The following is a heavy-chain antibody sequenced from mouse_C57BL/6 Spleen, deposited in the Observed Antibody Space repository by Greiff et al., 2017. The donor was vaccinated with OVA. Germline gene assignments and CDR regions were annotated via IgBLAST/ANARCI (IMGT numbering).Heavy chain of an antibody. Sequence: VQLQQSGAELVRPGASVTLSCKASGYTFTDYEMHWVKQTPVHGLEWIGAIDPDTGGTAYNQKFKGKAILTADKSSSTAYMELRSLTSEDSAVYYCTRWSSCYALDYWGQGTSVTVSS. V-gene: IGHV1-15*01. CDR2: IDPDTGGT. J-gene: IGHJ4*01. CDR1: GYTFTDYE. CDR3: TRWSSCYALDY.